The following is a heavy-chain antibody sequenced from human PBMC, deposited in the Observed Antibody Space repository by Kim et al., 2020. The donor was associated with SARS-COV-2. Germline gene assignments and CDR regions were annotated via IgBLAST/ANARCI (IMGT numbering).Heavy chain of an antibody. CDR2: IYTANSDP. CDR3: ASRQYSDTWSDP. V-gene: IGHV5-51*01. D-gene: IGHD1-26*01. J-gene: IGHJ5*02. Sequence: GESLKISCKGFGNRFSSYWIGWVRQMPGKGLEWMGVIYTANSDPRYSPSFQGQVTFSVDKSINTVYLQWSSLKASDSAMYYCASRQYSDTWSDPWGQGTLVTVSS. CDR1: GNRFSSYW.